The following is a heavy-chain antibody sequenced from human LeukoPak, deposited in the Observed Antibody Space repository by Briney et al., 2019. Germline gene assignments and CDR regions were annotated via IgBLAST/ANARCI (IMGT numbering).Heavy chain of an antibody. CDR3: ARERYNSGYMDFDY. Sequence: SQTLSLTCVISGDSVSSNSVAWNWIRQSPSRGLEWLGRTYYRSKWYNDFAVSVKSRITINPDTSKNQFSLQLNSVTPEDTAVYYCARERYNSGYMDFDYWGQGTLVTVSS. CDR2: TYYRSKWYN. J-gene: IGHJ4*02. CDR1: GDSVSSNSVA. D-gene: IGHD5-18*01. V-gene: IGHV6-1*01.